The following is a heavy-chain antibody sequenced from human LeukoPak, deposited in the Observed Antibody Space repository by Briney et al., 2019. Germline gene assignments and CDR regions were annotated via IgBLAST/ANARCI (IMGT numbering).Heavy chain of an antibody. CDR2: ISGNGYVT. D-gene: IGHD2-15*01. J-gene: IGHJ3*01. CDR1: GFTFSSYA. V-gene: IGHV3-23*01. CDR3: AQNSGRVGVREVFDV. Sequence: AGGSLRLSCAASGFTFSSYAMSWVRQAPGKGLEWVASISGNGYVTYYADSVRGRFTISRDNSKNTVSLEMNSLRGEDAALYHCAQNSGRVGVREVFDVWGQGEMVTVSS.